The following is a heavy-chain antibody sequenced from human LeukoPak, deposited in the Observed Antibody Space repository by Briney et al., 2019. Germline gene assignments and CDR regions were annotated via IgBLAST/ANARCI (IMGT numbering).Heavy chain of an antibody. D-gene: IGHD6-13*01. J-gene: IGHJ4*02. CDR1: GFPFSSYS. V-gene: IGHV3-48*01. CDR3: AREPTYSSSWYTSCDY. Sequence: GGSLRLSRAASGFPFSSYSMNWVRQAPGEGLEWVSYISSSRTTSYADSVKGRFTISRDNAKNSLYLQMNSLRAEDTAVYYCAREPTYSSSWYTSCDYWGQGTLVTVSS. CDR2: ISSSRTT.